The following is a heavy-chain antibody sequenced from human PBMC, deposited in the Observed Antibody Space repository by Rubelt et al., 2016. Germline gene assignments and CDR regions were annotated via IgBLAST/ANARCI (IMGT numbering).Heavy chain of an antibody. CDR2: IYYSGSA. Sequence: QVQLQESGPGLVKPSETLSLTCAVSGGSISTYYWSWIRQPPGQGLEWIGYIYYSGSANYNPSLQSRSPISVDTSKNQVSRKLSMGAATDTAVYYCAGLIAGSGSDYKVWGQGPLVTVSS. J-gene: IGHJ4*02. CDR3: AGLIAGSGSDYKV. CDR1: GGSISTYY. D-gene: IGHD3-10*01. V-gene: IGHV4-59*08.